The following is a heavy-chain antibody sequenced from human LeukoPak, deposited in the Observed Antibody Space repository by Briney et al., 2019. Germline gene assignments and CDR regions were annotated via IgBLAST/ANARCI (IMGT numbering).Heavy chain of an antibody. CDR1: GFTFSSYG. CDR2: IRYDGSNR. J-gene: IGHJ4*02. D-gene: IGHD6-13*01. Sequence: GGSLRLSCAASGFTFSSYGMHWVRQAPGKGLEWVAFIRYDGSNRYYADSVKGRFTISRDNSKNTLDLQMNSLRAEDTAVYYCARDRRGSSWYYFDYWGQGTLVTVST. CDR3: ARDRRGSSWYYFDY. V-gene: IGHV3-30*02.